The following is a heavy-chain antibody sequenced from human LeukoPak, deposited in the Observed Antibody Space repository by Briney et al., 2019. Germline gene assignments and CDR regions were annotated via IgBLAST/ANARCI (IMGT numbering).Heavy chain of an antibody. D-gene: IGHD3-10*01. CDR2: IYYSGST. CDR1: GGSISSSSYY. V-gene: IGHV4-39*07. Sequence: SETLSLTCTVSGGSISSSSYYWGWIRQPPGKGLEWIGSIYYSGSTYYNPSLKSRVTISVDTSKNQFSLKLSSVTAADTAVYYCGGSGSYYRYYGMDVWGQGTTVTVSS. J-gene: IGHJ6*02. CDR3: GGSGSYYRYYGMDV.